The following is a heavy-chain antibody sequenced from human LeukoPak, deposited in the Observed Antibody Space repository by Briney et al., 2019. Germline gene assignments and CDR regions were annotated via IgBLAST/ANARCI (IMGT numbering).Heavy chain of an antibody. CDR1: DFSVSANY. V-gene: IGHV3-53*01. CDR3: ARAINIFAYGAFDI. J-gene: IGHJ3*02. CDR2: TYTGGTT. D-gene: IGHD3-10*01. Sequence: GGSLRLSCTASDFSVSANYMTWVRQAPGEGLECVSVTYTGGTTYYADSLRGRFTVSRDNSKNTLYLQMNSLTAEDTAVYYCARAINIFAYGAFDIRGKGTVVTVSS.